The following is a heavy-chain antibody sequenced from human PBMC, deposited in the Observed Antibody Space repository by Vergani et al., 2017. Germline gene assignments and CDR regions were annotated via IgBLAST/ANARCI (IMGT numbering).Heavy chain of an antibody. Sequence: QLQLQESGPGLVKPSETLSLTCTVSGGSISSSSYYWGWIRQPPGKGLGWIGCIYYIGSTYYNPSLKSRVTISVDTSQNQFSMKLSSVTAADTAVYYCARNVDIVVVPAADANWCDPWGQGTLVTVSS. CDR1: GGSISSSSYY. D-gene: IGHD2-2*03. CDR2: IYYIGST. CDR3: ARNVDIVVVPAADANWCDP. V-gene: IGHV4-39*01. J-gene: IGHJ5*02.